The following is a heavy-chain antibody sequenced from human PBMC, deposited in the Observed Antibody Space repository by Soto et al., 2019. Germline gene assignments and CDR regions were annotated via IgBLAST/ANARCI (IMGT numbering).Heavy chain of an antibody. CDR3: ARWGNNKKLDY. CDR2: IWYDGSNK. J-gene: IGHJ4*02. CDR1: GFTFSSNG. V-gene: IGHV3-33*01. Sequence: GGSLRLSCAASGFTFSSNGMHWVRQAPGKGLEWEAVIWYDGSNKYYADSVEGRFTISRDNSKNTLYLQMNSLRAEDTAVYYCARWGNNKKLDYWGQGTLVTVSS. D-gene: IGHD7-27*01.